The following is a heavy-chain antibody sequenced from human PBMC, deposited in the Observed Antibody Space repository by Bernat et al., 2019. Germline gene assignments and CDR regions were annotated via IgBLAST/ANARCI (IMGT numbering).Heavy chain of an antibody. D-gene: IGHD4-17*01. CDR2: IYYSGST. CDR1: GGSISSYY. Sequence: QVQLQESGPGLVKPSETLSLTCTVSGGSISSYYWSWIRQPPGKGLEWIGYIYYSGSTNYNPSLKSRVTISVDTSKNQFSLKLSSVTAADTAVYYCARDGLYYGDYLFDYWGQGTLVTVSS. V-gene: IGHV4-59*01. CDR3: ARDGLYYGDYLFDY. J-gene: IGHJ4*02.